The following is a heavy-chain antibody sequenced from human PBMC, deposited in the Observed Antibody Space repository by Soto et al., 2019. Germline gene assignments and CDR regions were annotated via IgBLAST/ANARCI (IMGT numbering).Heavy chain of an antibody. D-gene: IGHD2-8*01. CDR3: AIVADAMLSPTSDF. CDR1: GDSFSGYF. V-gene: IGHV4-34*01. J-gene: IGHJ4*02. Sequence: SETLSLTCAVHGDSFSGYFWTWIRQPPGKGLEWIAEITEGGTTNYSPSLKSRVSIAVDSSKRQFSLTLSSVTAADTAMYYCAIVADAMLSPTSDFWSQGSLGTVYS. CDR2: ITEGGTT.